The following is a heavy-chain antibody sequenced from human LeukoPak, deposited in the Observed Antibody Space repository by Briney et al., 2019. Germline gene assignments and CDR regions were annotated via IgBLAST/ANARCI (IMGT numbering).Heavy chain of an antibody. Sequence: PGGSLRLSCAASGFTFSSYGMHWVRQAPGKGLEWVAVISYDGSNKYYADSVKGRFTISRDNSKNTLYLQMNSLRAEDTAVYYCAKEGSYYYDSSGYCPPYFDYWGQGTLVTVSS. V-gene: IGHV3-30*18. CDR3: AKEGSYYYDSSGYCPPYFDY. CDR2: ISYDGSNK. D-gene: IGHD3-22*01. J-gene: IGHJ4*02. CDR1: GFTFSSYG.